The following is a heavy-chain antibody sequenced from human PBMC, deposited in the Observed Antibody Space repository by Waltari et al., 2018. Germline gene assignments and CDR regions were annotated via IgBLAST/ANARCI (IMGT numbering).Heavy chain of an antibody. CDR3: ARRQGGNPRVCTFDI. CDR2: IYPGDSDT. CDR1: GYRFDSYW. J-gene: IGHJ3*02. Sequence: EVQLVQSGGEMKKPGESLKISCTASGYRFDSYWIGWVRQMPGKGLEGVGSIYPGDSDTAYSQSFQGQVTISADKSSSVAYLQWSSLQATDSGKYCCARRQGGNPRVCTFDIWGQGTVVTVSS. D-gene: IGHD2-15*01. V-gene: IGHV5-51*01.